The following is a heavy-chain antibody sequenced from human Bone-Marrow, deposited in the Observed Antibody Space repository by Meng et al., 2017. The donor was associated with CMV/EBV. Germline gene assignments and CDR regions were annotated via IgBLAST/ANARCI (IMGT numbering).Heavy chain of an antibody. CDR1: GYTFTGYY. J-gene: IGHJ6*02. Sequence: ASVKVSCKASGYTFTGYYMHWVRQAPGQGLEWMGWINPNSGGTNYAQKFQGRVTMTRDTSISTAYMELSRLRSDDTAVYYCARDPGAHYDFWSGYYSGYYYGMDVWGQGTTVTVSS. CDR3: ARDPGAHYDFWSGYYSGYYYGMDV. CDR2: INPNSGGT. V-gene: IGHV1-2*02. D-gene: IGHD3-3*01.